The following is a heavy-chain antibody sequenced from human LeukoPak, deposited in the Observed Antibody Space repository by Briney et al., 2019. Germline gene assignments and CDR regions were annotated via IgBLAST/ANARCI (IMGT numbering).Heavy chain of an antibody. J-gene: IGHJ5*02. V-gene: IGHV1-58*02. Sequence: SVKVSCKASGFTFSSSTIKWVRQARGQRLEWMGWIVVGSGNTNYAQNFQERVTITRDMSTSTAYMEVSSLRSEDTAVYYCAADLPGGAMFDPWGQGTLVTVSS. D-gene: IGHD3-16*01. CDR2: IVVGSGNT. CDR1: GFTFSSST. CDR3: AADLPGGAMFDP.